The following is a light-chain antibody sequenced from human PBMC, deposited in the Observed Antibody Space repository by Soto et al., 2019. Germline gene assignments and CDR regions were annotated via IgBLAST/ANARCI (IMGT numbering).Light chain of an antibody. J-gene: IGLJ3*02. CDR2: DVS. V-gene: IGLV2-11*01. CDR1: SSDVGAYNY. CDR3: CTYAGSYSWV. Sequence: QSVLTQPRSVSGSPGQSVTISCTGTSSDVGAYNYVSWYQHRPGKAPKVMIYDVSERPSGVPDRFSGSKSDNKASLTISGLQAEDEADYYCCTYAGSYSWVFGGGTQLTVL.